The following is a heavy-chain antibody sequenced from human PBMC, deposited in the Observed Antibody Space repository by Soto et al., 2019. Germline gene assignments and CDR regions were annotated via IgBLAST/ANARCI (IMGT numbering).Heavy chain of an antibody. J-gene: IGHJ4*02. CDR2: ISGSGSNT. Sequence: PGGSLRLSCEASGFTFDTFMMSWVRQAPGKGLEWVSSISGSGSNTYYADSVQGRFSISRDNANNTLYLHMSSLRAADTAIYYCIKDGPPPMTLFTFHITPLEYWGPGTLVTVSS. CDR1: GFTFDTFM. CDR3: IKDGPPPMTLFTFHITPLEY. V-gene: IGHV3-23*01. D-gene: IGHD3-10*01.